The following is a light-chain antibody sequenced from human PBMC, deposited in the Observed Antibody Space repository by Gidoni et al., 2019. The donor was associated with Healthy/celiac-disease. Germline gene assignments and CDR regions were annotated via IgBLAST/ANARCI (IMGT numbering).Light chain of an antibody. J-gene: IGKJ1*01. Sequence: ETELTQSPGTLSLSPGERATLSCRASQRVSSSYLAWYQQKPGQAPRLLIYGASSRATGIPDRFSGSGSGTDFTLTISRLEPEDFAVYYCQQYGSSPWTFGQGTKVEIK. V-gene: IGKV3-20*01. CDR3: QQYGSSPWT. CDR2: GAS. CDR1: QRVSSSY.